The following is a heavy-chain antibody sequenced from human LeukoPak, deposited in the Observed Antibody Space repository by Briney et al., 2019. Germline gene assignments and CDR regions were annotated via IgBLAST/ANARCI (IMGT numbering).Heavy chain of an antibody. J-gene: IGHJ4*02. CDR3: ASRGDLSWFGALRH. CDR2: IKQDGSET. V-gene: IGHV3-7*01. CDR1: GSTFSTYW. D-gene: IGHD3-16*02. Sequence: PGGSLRLSCVVSGSTFSTYWMEWVRQAPGEGCVCVAFIKQDGSETYYVDSVKGRFTISRDNAKNSLYLQMNSVRSEDTAVYYCASRGDLSWFGALRHWSQGTRVTVSS.